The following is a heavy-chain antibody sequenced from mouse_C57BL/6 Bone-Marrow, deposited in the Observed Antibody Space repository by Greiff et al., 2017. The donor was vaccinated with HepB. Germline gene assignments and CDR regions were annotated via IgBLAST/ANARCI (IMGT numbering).Heavy chain of an antibody. J-gene: IGHJ1*03. CDR3: ATYDGYYEDWYFDV. Sequence: EVQVVESGGGLVKPGGSLKLSCAASGFTFSDYGMHWVRQAPEKGLEWVAYISSGSSTIYYADTVKGRFTISRDNAKNTLFLQMTSLRSEDTAMYYCATYDGYYEDWYFDVWGTGTTVTVSS. CDR2: ISSGSSTI. CDR1: GFTFSDYG. V-gene: IGHV5-17*01. D-gene: IGHD2-3*01.